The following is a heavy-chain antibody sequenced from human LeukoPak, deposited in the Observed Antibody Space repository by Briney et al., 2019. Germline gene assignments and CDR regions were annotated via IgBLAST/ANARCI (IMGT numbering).Heavy chain of an antibody. D-gene: IGHD1-1*01. Sequence: SETLSLTCTVSGYSISSGYYWGWIRQPPGKGLEWIGSNYHSGSTYYNPSLKSRVTISVDTSKNQFSLKLSSVTAADTAVYYCARDNIGGTGELDYWGQGTLVTVSS. J-gene: IGHJ4*02. CDR1: GYSISSGYY. CDR2: NYHSGST. V-gene: IGHV4-38-2*02. CDR3: ARDNIGGTGELDY.